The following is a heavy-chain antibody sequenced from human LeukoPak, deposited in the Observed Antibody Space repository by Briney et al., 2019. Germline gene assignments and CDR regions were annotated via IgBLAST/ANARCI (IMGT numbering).Heavy chain of an antibody. Sequence: SETLSLTCTVSGGAISSSSYYWGWIRQPPGKGLEWIGSIYYSGSTYYNPSLKSRVTISVDTSKNQFSLKLSSVTAADTAVYYCSGGVVVPAASHFDYWGQGTLVTVSS. CDR2: IYYSGST. D-gene: IGHD2-2*01. J-gene: IGHJ4*02. CDR1: GGAISSSSYY. V-gene: IGHV4-39*01. CDR3: SGGVVVPAASHFDY.